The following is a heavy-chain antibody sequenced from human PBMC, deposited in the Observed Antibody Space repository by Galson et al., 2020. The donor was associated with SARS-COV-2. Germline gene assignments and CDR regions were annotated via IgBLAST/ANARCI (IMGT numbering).Heavy chain of an antibody. CDR1: GFTFSSYA. Sequence: GGSLRLSCAASGFTFSSYAMHWVRQAPGKGLEWVAIISNDGSKKHYADSVKGRFAISRDNSKNTLFLQMNSLGAEDTAVYYCARETSNYYHSNFDYWGQGTLVTVSS. V-gene: IGHV3-30*09. D-gene: IGHD3-22*01. J-gene: IGHJ4*02. CDR2: ISNDGSKK. CDR3: ARETSNYYHSNFDY.